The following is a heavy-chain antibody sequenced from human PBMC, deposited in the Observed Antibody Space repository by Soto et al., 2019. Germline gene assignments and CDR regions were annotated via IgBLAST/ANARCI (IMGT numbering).Heavy chain of an antibody. V-gene: IGHV4-30-2*05. J-gene: IGHJ4*02. CDR2: IYNSGLI. D-gene: IGHD2-15*01. CDR1: GGSISSGGYS. Sequence: TLSLTCAVSGGSISSGGYSWSWIRQPPGKGLEWIGYIYNSGLISYNPSLKSRIVVSRDTSRNQLSLKVTSVTAADTAVYFCARSRRGAVATFDLWGQGTPVTVSS. CDR3: ARSRRGAVATFDL.